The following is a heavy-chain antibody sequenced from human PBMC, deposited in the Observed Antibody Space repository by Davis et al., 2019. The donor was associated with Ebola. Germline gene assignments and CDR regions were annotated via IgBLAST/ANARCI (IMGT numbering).Heavy chain of an antibody. D-gene: IGHD1-26*01. CDR2: INPNSGGT. CDR1: GYMFTDYY. V-gene: IGHV1-2*02. Sequence: ASVKVSCKASGYMFTDYYIHWVRQAPGQGLEWLGWINPNSGGTTYAQKFQGRVTMTRDTSISTAYMDLSRLTSDDTAVYFCARESDAVGASTTDDAFDVWGQGTMVTVSS. CDR3: ARESDAVGASTTDDAFDV. J-gene: IGHJ3*01.